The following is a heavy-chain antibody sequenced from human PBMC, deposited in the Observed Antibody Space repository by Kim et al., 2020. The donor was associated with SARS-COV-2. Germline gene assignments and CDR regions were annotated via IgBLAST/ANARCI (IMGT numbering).Heavy chain of an antibody. CDR2: ISYDGSNK. CDR1: GFTFSSYA. J-gene: IGHJ4*02. Sequence: GGSLRLSCAASGFTFSSYAMHWVRQAPGKGLEWVAVISYDGSNKYYADSVKGRFTISRDNSKNTLYLQMNSLRAEDTAVYYCATTSSGYSSGFGVRGQGTLVTVSS. D-gene: IGHD5-18*01. CDR3: ATTSSGYSSGFGV. V-gene: IGHV3-30-3*01.